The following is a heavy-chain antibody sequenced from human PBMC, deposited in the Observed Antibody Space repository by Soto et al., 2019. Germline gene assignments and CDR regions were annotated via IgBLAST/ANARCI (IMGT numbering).Heavy chain of an antibody. V-gene: IGHV3-48*02. Sequence: GGSLRLSCAASGFTFSSYSMNWVRQAPGKGLEWVSYISSSSTIYYADSVKGRFTISRDNAKNSLYLQMNSLRDEDTAVYYCARDRIAAAGLYYYYGMDVWGQGTTVTVSS. CDR3: ARDRIAAAGLYYYYGMDV. CDR2: ISSSSTI. J-gene: IGHJ6*02. CDR1: GFTFSSYS. D-gene: IGHD6-13*01.